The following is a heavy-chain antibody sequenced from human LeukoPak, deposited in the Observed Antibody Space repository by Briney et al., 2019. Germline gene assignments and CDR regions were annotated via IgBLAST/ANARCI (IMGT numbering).Heavy chain of an antibody. CDR1: GLTFNTYE. CDR3: AKTAYDTSRSYFDF. Sequence: PGESLSLSCAASGLTFNTYEMNWVRQAPGKGLEWVSINSGTGTNTHYAASVQGRFTVSRDNSKDTVYLQMHSLRAEDTAIYFCAKTAYDTSRSYFDFWGQGILVTVSS. CDR2: NSGTGTNT. J-gene: IGHJ4*02. V-gene: IGHV3-23*01. D-gene: IGHD3-22*01.